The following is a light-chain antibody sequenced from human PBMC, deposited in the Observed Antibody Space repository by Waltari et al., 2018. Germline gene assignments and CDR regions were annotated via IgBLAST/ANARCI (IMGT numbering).Light chain of an antibody. Sequence: MASQSLLYSDGNTYLNWFQQRPGQSPRRLIYKISNREFGVPDRFSGSGSGTNFTLKINRVEAEDVGLYYCMQGTHWPPWTFGQGTKVGIK. CDR3: MQGTHWPPWT. V-gene: IGKV2-30*01. CDR2: KIS. CDR1: QSLLYSDGNTY. J-gene: IGKJ1*01.